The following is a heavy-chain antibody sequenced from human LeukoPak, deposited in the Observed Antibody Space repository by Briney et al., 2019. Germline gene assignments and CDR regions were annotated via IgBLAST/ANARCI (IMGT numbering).Heavy chain of an antibody. J-gene: IGHJ5*01. V-gene: IGHV3-23*01. CDR2: ISPSGDNT. D-gene: IGHD2/OR15-2a*01. CDR1: GFTFKTYA. Sequence: GGSLRLSCAASGFTFKTYAMSWVRQAPGKGPEWVSAISPSGDNTYYADSVKGRFTISRDNSKNILYLQMNSLRVEDTAIYYCAKDLRHRSTCNCYGWFDSWRQGTLVTVSS. CDR3: AKDLRHRSTCNCYGWFDS.